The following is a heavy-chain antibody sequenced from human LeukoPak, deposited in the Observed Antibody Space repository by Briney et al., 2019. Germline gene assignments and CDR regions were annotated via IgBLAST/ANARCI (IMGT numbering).Heavy chain of an antibody. CDR2: ISYHGSKQ. V-gene: IGHV3-30*04. CDR1: GFTFNTFT. J-gene: IGHJ4*02. Sequence: GGSLRLSCAGSGFTFNTFTIHWVRQAPGKGLEWVALISYHGSKQYYADSVKGRFTVSRDNSRNTVFLRMDSLRPDDTAVYYCARDLFDFWSGYYYYFDYWGQGTLVTVPS. D-gene: IGHD3-3*01. CDR3: ARDLFDFWSGYYYYFDY.